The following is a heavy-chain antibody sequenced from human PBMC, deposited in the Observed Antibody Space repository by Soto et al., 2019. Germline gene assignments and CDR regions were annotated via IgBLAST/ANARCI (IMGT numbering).Heavy chain of an antibody. CDR1: GFTFSSYS. V-gene: IGHV3-21*01. CDR2: ISSSSSYI. Sequence: GALRLSCAASGFTFSSYSMNWVRQAPGKGLEWVSSISSSSSYIYYADSVKGRFTISRDNAKNSLYLQMNSLRAEDMAVYYCARGRRSSGFEYAFDICGQGTMVTVSS. J-gene: IGHJ3*02. CDR3: ARGRRSSGFEYAFDI. D-gene: IGHD6-19*01.